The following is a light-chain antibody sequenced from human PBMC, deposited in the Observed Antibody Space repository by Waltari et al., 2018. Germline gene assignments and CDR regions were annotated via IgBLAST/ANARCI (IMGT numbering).Light chain of an antibody. Sequence: QSALTQPPSASGSPGQSVTISCPGTNSDVGTYNYVSWYQHHPGKAPKLLIYGVTERLPGVPDRFSGSKSGTTASLTVSGLQADDEADYYCTSYGGVNVLGVLFGGGTKLTVL. CDR1: NSDVGTYNY. J-gene: IGLJ2*01. CDR3: TSYGGVNVLGVL. CDR2: GVT. V-gene: IGLV2-8*01.